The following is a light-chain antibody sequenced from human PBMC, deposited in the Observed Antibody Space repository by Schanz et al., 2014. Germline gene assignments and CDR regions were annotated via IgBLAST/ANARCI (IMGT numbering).Light chain of an antibody. CDR1: SSNIGEGYD. CDR3: HSYDSFLSAVV. J-gene: IGLJ2*01. CDR2: DNN. V-gene: IGLV1-40*01. Sequence: QSLLTQSPSVSGAPGQRVTISCTGKSSNIGEGYDVHWYQQLPGAAPKLLIYDNNNRPSGVPDRFSGSKSATSASLAITGLQAEDEGDYYCHSYDSFLSAVVFGGGTKLT.